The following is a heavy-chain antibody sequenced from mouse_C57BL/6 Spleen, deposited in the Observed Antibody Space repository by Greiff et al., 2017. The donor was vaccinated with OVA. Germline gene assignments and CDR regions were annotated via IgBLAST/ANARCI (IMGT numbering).Heavy chain of an antibody. V-gene: IGHV1-81*01. CDR1: GYTFTSYG. J-gene: IGHJ2*01. D-gene: IGHD1-1*01. Sequence: QVQLKQSGAELARPGASVKLSCKASGYTFTSYGISWVKQRTGQGLEWIGEIYPRSGNTYYNEKFKGKATLTADKSSSTAYMELRSPTSEDSAVYFCARWHYGSSLYYFDYWGQGTTLTVSS. CDR3: ARWHYGSSLYYFDY. CDR2: IYPRSGNT.